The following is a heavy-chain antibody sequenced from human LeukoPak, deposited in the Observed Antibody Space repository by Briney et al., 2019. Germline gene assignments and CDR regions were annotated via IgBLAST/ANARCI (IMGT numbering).Heavy chain of an antibody. CDR2: IKQDGSEK. V-gene: IGHV3-7*03. CDR3: ARGRKIYSNSDFDY. Sequence: GGSLRLSCAASGFTFSSYWMSWVRQAPGKGLEWVANIKQDGSEKYYVDSVKGRFTISRDNAKNSLYLQMNSLRAEDTALYYCARGRKIYSNSDFDYWGQGTLVTVSS. D-gene: IGHD4-11*01. CDR1: GFTFSSYW. J-gene: IGHJ4*02.